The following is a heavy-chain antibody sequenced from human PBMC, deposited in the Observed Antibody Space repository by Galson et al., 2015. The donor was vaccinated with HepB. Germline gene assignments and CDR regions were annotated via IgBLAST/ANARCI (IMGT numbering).Heavy chain of an antibody. V-gene: IGHV1-18*01. Sequence: SVKVSCKASGYTFTSYAMNWVRQAPGQGLEWMGWISAYNGNANYAQKLQGRVTMTTDTSTSTAYMELRSLRSDDTAVYYCASPIEGVVVPAIGGDNWNPEGGMDVWGQGTTVTVSS. CDR1: GYTFTSYA. CDR2: ISAYNGNA. CDR3: ASPIEGVVVPAIGGDNWNPEGGMDV. J-gene: IGHJ6*02. D-gene: IGHD2-2*01.